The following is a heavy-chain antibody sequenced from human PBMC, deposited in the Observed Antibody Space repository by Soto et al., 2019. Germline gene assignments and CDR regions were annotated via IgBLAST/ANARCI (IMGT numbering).Heavy chain of an antibody. V-gene: IGHV1-69*06. Sequence: QVQLVQSGAEVKKPGSSVKVSCEASGGTFSGHAISWVRQAPGQGPEWMGGLIPLFGTTQHAQNFQDRLTITADKSTSTAYMTLTSMRFEDTAIHYWARGPNCGYRFDSWGHGTLVTLSS. CDR3: ARGPNCGYRFDS. CDR2: LIPLFGTT. D-gene: IGHD5-12*01. J-gene: IGHJ5*01. CDR1: GGTFSGHA.